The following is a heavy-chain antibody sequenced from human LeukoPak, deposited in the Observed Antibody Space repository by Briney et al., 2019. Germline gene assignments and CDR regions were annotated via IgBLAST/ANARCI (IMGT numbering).Heavy chain of an antibody. Sequence: GGSLRLSCSASGFIFSDYAMRWIRQAPGKGLEYISAISSDGDRTYFTDSVKGRFTISRDNSKNMLFLQMSRLTSDDTAVYYCASSREGTSSGGPFDYWGQGTLVIVSS. CDR2: ISSDGDRT. CDR1: GFIFSDYA. V-gene: IGHV3-64D*06. CDR3: ASSREGTSSGGPFDY. D-gene: IGHD3-10*01. J-gene: IGHJ4*02.